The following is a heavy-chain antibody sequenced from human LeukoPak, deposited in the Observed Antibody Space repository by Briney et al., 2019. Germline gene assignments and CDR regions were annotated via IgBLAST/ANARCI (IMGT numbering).Heavy chain of an antibody. D-gene: IGHD4-17*01. CDR3: ARDLRDYGAFDI. V-gene: IGHV4-59*01. Sequence: SETLSLTCTVSGGSISSYYWSWIRQPPGRGLEWIGYIYYSGSTNYNPSLKSRVTISVDTSKNQFSLKLSSVTAADAAVYYCARDLRDYGAFDIWGQGTMVTVSS. CDR1: GGSISSYY. CDR2: IYYSGST. J-gene: IGHJ3*02.